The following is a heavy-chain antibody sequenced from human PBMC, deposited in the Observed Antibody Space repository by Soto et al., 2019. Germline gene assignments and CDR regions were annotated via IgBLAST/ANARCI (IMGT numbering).Heavy chain of an antibody. Sequence: SGPTLVNPTQTLTLTCSFSGFSLRTSGVGVGWIRQPPGKALECLAIFYWNDDKRYSPSLKNRLTITKDTSKSQVVLIMTNMDPVDTATYYCARTMVRAGEMDVWGQGXTVTVYS. D-gene: IGHD3-10*01. CDR3: ARTMVRAGEMDV. J-gene: IGHJ6*02. CDR2: FYWNDDK. CDR1: GFSLRTSGVG. V-gene: IGHV2-5*01.